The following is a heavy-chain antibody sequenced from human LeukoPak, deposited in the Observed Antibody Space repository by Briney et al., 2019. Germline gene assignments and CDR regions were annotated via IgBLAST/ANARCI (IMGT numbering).Heavy chain of an antibody. Sequence: PGGSLRLSCAASGFTFSSYAMSWVRQAPGKGLEWVSSISSSSSYIYYADSVKGRFTISRDNAKNSLYLQMNSLRAEDTAVYYCASYDSSGYYQEYFQHWGQGTLVTVSS. D-gene: IGHD3-22*01. V-gene: IGHV3-21*01. CDR2: ISSSSSYI. J-gene: IGHJ1*01. CDR3: ASYDSSGYYQEYFQH. CDR1: GFTFSSYA.